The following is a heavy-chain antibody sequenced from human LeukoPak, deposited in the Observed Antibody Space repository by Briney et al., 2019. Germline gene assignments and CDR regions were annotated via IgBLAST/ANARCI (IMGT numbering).Heavy chain of an antibody. CDR2: MSHDGNFK. V-gene: IGHV3-30*14. CDR1: GIPFSSNA. J-gene: IGHJ4*02. CDR3: ARDGGNPVTKLDS. D-gene: IGHD2-15*01. Sequence: GGSLRLSCAVSGIPFSSNAIHWVRQAPGKGLEWVAVMSHDGNFKYYADSVKGRVTISRDNSMSTFFLQMNSLTTEDTAVYYCARDGGNPVTKLDSWGQGTLVTVSS.